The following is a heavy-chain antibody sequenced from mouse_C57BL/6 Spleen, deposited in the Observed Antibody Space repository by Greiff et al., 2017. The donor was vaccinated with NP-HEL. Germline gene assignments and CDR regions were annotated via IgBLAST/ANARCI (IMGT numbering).Heavy chain of an antibody. CDR2: INPNNGGT. J-gene: IGHJ2*01. D-gene: IGHD4-1*01. V-gene: IGHV1-26*01. Sequence: EVQLQQSGPELVKPGASVKISCKASGYTFTDYYMNWVKQSHGKSLEWIGDINPNNGGTSYNQKFKGKATLTVDKSSSTAYMELRSLTSEDSAVYYCARSWDGGYWGQGTTLTVSS. CDR1: GYTFTDYY. CDR3: ARSWDGGY.